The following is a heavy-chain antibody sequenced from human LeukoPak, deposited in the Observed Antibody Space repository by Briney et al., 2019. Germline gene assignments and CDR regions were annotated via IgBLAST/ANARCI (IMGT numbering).Heavy chain of an antibody. CDR2: ISGSGGST. D-gene: IGHD3-10*01. V-gene: IGHV3-23*01. CDR1: GFTFSSYA. CDR3: AKIPYYGSGSYYFDY. J-gene: IGHJ4*02. Sequence: GGYLRLSCAASGFTFSSYAMSWVRQAPGKGLKWVSAISGSGGSTYYADSVKGRFTISRDNSKNTLYLQMNSLRAEDTAVYYCAKIPYYGSGSYYFDYWGQGTLVTVSS.